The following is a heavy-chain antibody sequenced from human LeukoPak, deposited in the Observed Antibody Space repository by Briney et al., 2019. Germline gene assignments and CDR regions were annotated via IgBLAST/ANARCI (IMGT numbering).Heavy chain of an antibody. D-gene: IGHD4-17*01. V-gene: IGHV3-23*01. CDR1: GVSFSNYA. CDR2: ISGSGGST. J-gene: IGHJ5*01. Sequence: PGGSLTLSCAASGVSFSNYAMSWVCQAPGKGLEWVSGISGSGGSTYYADSVKGRFTISRDNSKNTLYLQMNSLRAEDTAVYYCAKCTTRNSHSPIDSWGQGALVTVSS. CDR3: AKCTTRNSHSPIDS.